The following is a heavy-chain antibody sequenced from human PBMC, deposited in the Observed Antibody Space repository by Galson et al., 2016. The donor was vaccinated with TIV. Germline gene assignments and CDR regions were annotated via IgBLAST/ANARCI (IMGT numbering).Heavy chain of an antibody. Sequence: QSGAEVKKPGESLKISCRGSGYRFSDYWIGWVRQTPEEGLEWMGVIYPGASDTKYSPSFQGQVTISAHKSINTAYLQWKRLKASDTATYFCATLSSGWPNYFDNWGQGTQVIVSS. CDR1: GYRFSDYW. CDR2: IYPGASDT. J-gene: IGHJ4*02. CDR3: ATLSSGWPNYFDN. V-gene: IGHV5-51*01. D-gene: IGHD6-19*01.